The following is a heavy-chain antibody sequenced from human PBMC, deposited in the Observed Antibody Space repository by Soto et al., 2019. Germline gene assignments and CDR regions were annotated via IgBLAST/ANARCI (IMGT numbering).Heavy chain of an antibody. D-gene: IGHD6-13*01. J-gene: IGHJ3*02. CDR3: ARDLREQQQRRADAFDI. Sequence: GGSLRLSCAASGFTFSSYSMNWVRQAPGKGLEWVSYISSSSSTIYYADSVKGRFTISRDNAKNSLYLQMNSLRDEDTAVYYCARDLREQQQRRADAFDIWGQGTMVTVSS. V-gene: IGHV3-48*02. CDR1: GFTFSSYS. CDR2: ISSSSSTI.